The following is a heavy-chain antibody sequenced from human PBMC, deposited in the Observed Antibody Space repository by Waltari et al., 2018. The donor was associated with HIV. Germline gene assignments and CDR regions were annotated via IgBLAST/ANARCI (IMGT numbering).Heavy chain of an antibody. V-gene: IGHV3-53*01. J-gene: IGHJ6*02. D-gene: IGHD3-10*01. CDR1: GFTVSSNY. CDR3: ARDRFGRGSYYGMDV. CDR2: IYSGGST. Sequence: EVQLVESGGGLIQPGGSLRLSCAASGFTVSSNYMSWVRPAPGKGLEWVSVIYSGGSTYYADSVKGRFTISRDNSKNTLYLQMNSLRAEDTAVYYCARDRFGRGSYYGMDVWGQGTTVTVSS.